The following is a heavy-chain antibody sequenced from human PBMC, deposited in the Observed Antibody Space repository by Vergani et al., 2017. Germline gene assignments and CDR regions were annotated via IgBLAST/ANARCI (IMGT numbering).Heavy chain of an antibody. CDR3: AKVLIVGATDYHYMDV. Sequence: QVQLVESGGGVVQPGRSLRLSCTASGLTFSTYAMHWVRQAPGKGLEWEAVISYDGSNKYYADSVKGRFTISRDNSKNTLYLQMNSLRAEDTAVYYCAKVLIVGATDYHYMDVWGKGTTVTVSS. V-gene: IGHV3-30*04. CDR2: ISYDGSNK. J-gene: IGHJ6*03. CDR1: GLTFSTYA. D-gene: IGHD1-26*01.